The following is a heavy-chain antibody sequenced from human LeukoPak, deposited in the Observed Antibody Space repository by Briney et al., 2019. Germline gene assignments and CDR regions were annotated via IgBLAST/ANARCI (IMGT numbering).Heavy chain of an antibody. J-gene: IGHJ4*02. V-gene: IGHV4-59*08. CDR1: GGSISSYY. Sequence: PSETLSLTCTVSGGSISSYYWSWIRQPPGKGLEWIGYIYYSGSTNYNPSLKSRVTISVDTSKNQFSLKLSSVTAADTAVYYCARHEMATSDLDYWGQGTLVTVSS. D-gene: IGHD5-24*01. CDR2: IYYSGST. CDR3: ARHEMATSDLDY.